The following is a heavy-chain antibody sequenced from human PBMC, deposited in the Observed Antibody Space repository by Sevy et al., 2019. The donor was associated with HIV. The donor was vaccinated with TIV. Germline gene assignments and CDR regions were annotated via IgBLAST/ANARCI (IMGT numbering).Heavy chain of an antibody. Sequence: GGYLRLSCAASGFTFSEFGMHCVRQAPGKGLEWVAVISHDGRNNKYNADSVKGRFTISRDNSKNTLYLQMNSLRADHTAIYYCARDKRELLRSAFKSWGQGTQVTVSS. D-gene: IGHD1-7*01. CDR2: ISHDGRNNK. V-gene: IGHV3-30*04. CDR3: ARDKRELLRSAFKS. CDR1: GFTFSEFG. J-gene: IGHJ5*02.